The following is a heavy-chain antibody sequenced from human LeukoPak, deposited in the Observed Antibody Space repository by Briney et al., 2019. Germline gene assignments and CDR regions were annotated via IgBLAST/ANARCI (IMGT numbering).Heavy chain of an antibody. CDR2: TYSGGST. CDR1: GFTVSSNY. D-gene: IGHD2-21*02. CDR3: ARACGGDCLYGMDV. J-gene: IGHJ6*02. Sequence: PGGSLRLSCAASGFTVSSNYMSWVRQAPGRGLEWVSVTYSGGSTYYADSVKGRFTISRDNSKNTLYLQMNSLRAEDTAVYYCARACGGDCLYGMDVWGQGTTVTVSS. V-gene: IGHV3-66*02.